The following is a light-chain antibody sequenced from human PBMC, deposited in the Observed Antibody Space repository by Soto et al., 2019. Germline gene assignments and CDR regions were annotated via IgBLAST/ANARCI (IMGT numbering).Light chain of an antibody. CDR2: DDN. V-gene: IGLV1-51*01. J-gene: IGLJ1*01. CDR3: GSWDSSMSAYV. Sequence: QSVLTQPPSVSAAPGQKVTISCSGSSSNIGSDYVSWYQQLPGTAPKLLIYDDNKRPSGIPDRFSGSKSGTSATLGITGFQTGDEADYYCGSWDSSMSAYVFGTGTKVTV. CDR1: SSNIGSDY.